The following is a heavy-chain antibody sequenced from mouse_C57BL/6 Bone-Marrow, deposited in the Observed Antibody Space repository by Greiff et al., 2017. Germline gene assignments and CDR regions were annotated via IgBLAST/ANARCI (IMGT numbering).Heavy chain of an antibody. CDR3: ARCANWDDYYAMDY. J-gene: IGHJ4*01. Sequence: VQLQQPGAELVKPGASVKMSCKASGYTFTSYWITWVKQRPGKGLEWIGDIYPGSGSTKYNEKLKSKATLTVDTSSITAYMRLSSLSSEDSAVYYCARCANWDDYYAMDYWGQGTSVTVSS. CDR2: IYPGSGST. V-gene: IGHV1-55*01. D-gene: IGHD4-1*01. CDR1: GYTFTSYW.